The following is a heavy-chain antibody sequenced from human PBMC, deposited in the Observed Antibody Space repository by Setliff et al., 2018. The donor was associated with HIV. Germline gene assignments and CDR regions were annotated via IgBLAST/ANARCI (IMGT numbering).Heavy chain of an antibody. CDR2: IEHDGSKK. V-gene: IGHV3-30*02. CDR1: GFTFSTYG. D-gene: IGHD4-17*01. CDR3: VKARVDGDYYYYYYMDV. Sequence: GGSLRLSCAVSGFTFSTYGMHWVRQAPGKGLEWVTFIEHDGSKKFYADSVKGRFTISRDNSKNTLYLQMNSLRAEDTAVYYCVKARVDGDYYYYYYMDVWGKGTTVTVSS. J-gene: IGHJ6*03.